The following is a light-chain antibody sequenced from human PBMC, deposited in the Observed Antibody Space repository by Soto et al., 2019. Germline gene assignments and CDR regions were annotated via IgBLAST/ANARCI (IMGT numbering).Light chain of an antibody. CDR2: DVS. CDR1: SSDVGGYNY. Sequence: QSVLTQPASVSGSPGQSITISCTGTSSDVGGYNYVSWYQQHPGKAPKLMIHDVSNRPSGVSNRFSGSKSGNTASLTISGLQAEDEADDDYSSYTSSSTQYVFGSGTKV. CDR3: SSYTSSSTQYV. J-gene: IGLJ1*01. V-gene: IGLV2-14*01.